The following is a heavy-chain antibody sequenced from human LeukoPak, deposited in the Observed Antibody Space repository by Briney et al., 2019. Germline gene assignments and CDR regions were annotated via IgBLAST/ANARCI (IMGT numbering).Heavy chain of an antibody. V-gene: IGHV4-4*07. CDR3: ATGTPRWYEDAFDI. Sequence: PSETLSLTCTVSGGSISSYYWSWIRQPAGKGLEWIGRIYTSGSTNYNPSHKSRVTMSVDTSKNQFSLKLSSVTAAGTAVYYCATGTPRWYEDAFDIWGQGTMVTVSS. J-gene: IGHJ3*02. CDR2: IYTSGST. D-gene: IGHD6-13*01. CDR1: GGSISSYY.